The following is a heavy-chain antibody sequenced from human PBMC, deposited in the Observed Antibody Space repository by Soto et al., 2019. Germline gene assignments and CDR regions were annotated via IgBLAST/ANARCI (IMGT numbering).Heavy chain of an antibody. CDR3: AKDRRITMVRGFLRSFDH. CDR2: ISGSGETP. CDR1: GFIFSNYP. V-gene: IGHV3-23*01. D-gene: IGHD3-10*01. J-gene: IGHJ4*02. Sequence: EVQLLESGGGLVQPGGSLRLSCAASGFIFSNYPMTWVRQAPGRGLEWVAGISGSGETPYYADSVKGRFTISRDNFQNTLHLQMSSLRADDTAVYYCAKDRRITMVRGFLRSFDHWGQGALVTVSS.